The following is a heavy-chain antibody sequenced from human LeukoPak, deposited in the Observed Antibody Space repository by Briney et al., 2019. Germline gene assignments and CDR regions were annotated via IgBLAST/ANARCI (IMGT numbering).Heavy chain of an antibody. CDR1: GGSISSSSYY. D-gene: IGHD4-17*01. V-gene: IGHV4-39*07. CDR3: ARAPEPGDYASYYFDY. Sequence: SETLSLTCTVSGGSISSSSYYWGWIRQPPGKGLEWIGSIYYSGSTYNNPSLKSRVTISVDTSKNQFSLKLSSVTAADTAVYYCARAPEPGDYASYYFDYWGQGTLVTVSS. CDR2: IYYSGST. J-gene: IGHJ4*02.